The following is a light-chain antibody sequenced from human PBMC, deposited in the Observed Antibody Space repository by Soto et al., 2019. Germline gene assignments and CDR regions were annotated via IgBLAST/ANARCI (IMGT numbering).Light chain of an antibody. CDR2: LNSDGRH. CDR1: SGHSSDA. CDR3: QTWGTGIRV. V-gene: IGLV4-69*01. J-gene: IGLJ3*02. Sequence: QLVLTQSPSASASLGASVKLTCTLNSGHSSDAIAWHQQQPEKGPRYLMKLNSDGRHTKGDGIPDRFSGSSSGAERYLTISRLQSEDEAVYYCQTWGTGIRVFGGGTKVTVL.